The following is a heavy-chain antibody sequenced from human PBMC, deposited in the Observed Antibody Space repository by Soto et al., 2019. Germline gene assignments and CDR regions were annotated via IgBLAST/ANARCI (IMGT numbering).Heavy chain of an antibody. V-gene: IGHV3-21*01. CDR1: GFTFSSYS. J-gene: IGHJ5*02. CDR3: ARDSASVVPATNGENWFDP. CDR2: ISSSSSYT. Sequence: GGSLRLSCAASGFTFSSYSMNWVRQAPGKGLEWVSSISSSSSYTYYADSVKGRFTISRDNAKNSLYLQMNSLRAEDTAVYYCARDSASVVPATNGENWFDPWGQGTLVTVSS. D-gene: IGHD2-2*01.